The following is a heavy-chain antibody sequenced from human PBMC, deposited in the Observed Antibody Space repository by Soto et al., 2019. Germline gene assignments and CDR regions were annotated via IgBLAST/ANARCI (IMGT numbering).Heavy chain of an antibody. J-gene: IGHJ4*02. D-gene: IGHD3-3*01. V-gene: IGHV3-23*01. CDR1: GFTFSSYA. Sequence: EVQLLESGGGLVQPGGSLRLSCAASGFTFSSYAMSWVRQAPGKGLEWVSAISGSGGSTYYADSVKGRFTISRDNSKNTLYLQMNSLRAEDTAVYYCAKDFYGFWSGQMGYFDYWGQGTLVTVSS. CDR3: AKDFYGFWSGQMGYFDY. CDR2: ISGSGGST.